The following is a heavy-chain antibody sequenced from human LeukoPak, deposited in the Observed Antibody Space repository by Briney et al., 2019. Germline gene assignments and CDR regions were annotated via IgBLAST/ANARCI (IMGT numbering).Heavy chain of an antibody. CDR1: GFTFSSYS. Sequence: GGSLRLSCAASGFTFSSYSMNWVRQAPGKGLEWVSYISSSSSTIYYADSVKGRFTISRDNAKNSLYLQMNSLRAEDTALYYCAKDSPNYASGPVRPFDIWGQGTMVTVSS. J-gene: IGHJ3*02. D-gene: IGHD4/OR15-4a*01. CDR3: AKDSPNYASGPVRPFDI. CDR2: ISSSSSTI. V-gene: IGHV3-48*01.